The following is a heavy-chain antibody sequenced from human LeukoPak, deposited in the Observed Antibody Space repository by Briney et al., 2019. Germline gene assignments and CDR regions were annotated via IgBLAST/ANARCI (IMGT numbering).Heavy chain of an antibody. CDR2: IRYDGSNK. J-gene: IGHJ4*02. CDR1: GFTFSSYG. CDR3: AKDQPSIVVVPAATDY. D-gene: IGHD2-2*01. Sequence: PGGSLRLSCAASGFTFSSYGMHWVRQAPGKGLEWVAFIRYDGSNKYYADSVKGRFTISRDNPKNTLYLQMNSLRAEDTAVYYCAKDQPSIVVVPAATDYWGQGTLVTVSS. V-gene: IGHV3-30*02.